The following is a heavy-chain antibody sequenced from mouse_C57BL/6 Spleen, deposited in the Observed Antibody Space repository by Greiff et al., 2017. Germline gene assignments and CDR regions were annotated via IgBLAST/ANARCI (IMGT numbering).Heavy chain of an antibody. V-gene: IGHV5-17*01. CDR1: GFTFSDYG. J-gene: IGHJ4*01. D-gene: IGHD2-12*01. CDR3: ANYYIAMDY. Sequence: EVQVVESGGGLVKPGGSLKLSCAASGFTFSDYGMHLVRQAPEKGLEWVAYISSGSSTIYYADTVKGRFTISRDNAKNTLFLQMTSLRSEDTAMYYCANYYIAMDYWGQGTSVTVSS. CDR2: ISSGSSTI.